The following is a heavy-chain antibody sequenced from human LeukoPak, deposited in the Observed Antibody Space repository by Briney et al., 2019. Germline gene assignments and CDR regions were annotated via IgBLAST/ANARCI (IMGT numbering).Heavy chain of an antibody. V-gene: IGHV3-23*01. Sequence: GGSLRLSCAASGFTFDDYDISWVRQAPGKGLEWVSTISGSGGSTYYADSVKGRFTISRDNSKNTLFLQMNSLRAEDTAVFYCAKSGLNRFDYWGQGTLVTVSS. D-gene: IGHD2-15*01. CDR2: ISGSGGST. CDR1: GFTFDDYD. J-gene: IGHJ4*02. CDR3: AKSGLNRFDY.